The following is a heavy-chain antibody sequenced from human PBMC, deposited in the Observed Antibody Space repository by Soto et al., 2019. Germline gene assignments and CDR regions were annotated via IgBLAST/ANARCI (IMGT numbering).Heavy chain of an antibody. Sequence: PGGSLRLSCAASGFTFSDYYMSWIRQAPGKGLEWVSYISSSGSTIYYADSVKGRFTISRDNAKNSLYLQMNSLRAEDTAVYYCASVNDDYGDYTPAYWGQGTLVTVSS. V-gene: IGHV3-11*01. CDR2: ISSSGSTI. D-gene: IGHD4-17*01. CDR1: GFTFSDYY. J-gene: IGHJ4*02. CDR3: ASVNDDYGDYTPAY.